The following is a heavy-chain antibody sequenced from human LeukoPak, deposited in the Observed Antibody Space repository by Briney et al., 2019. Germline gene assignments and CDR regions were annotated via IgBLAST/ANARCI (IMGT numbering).Heavy chain of an antibody. CDR3: ARDIWLDPSFDY. CDR1: GFTFSSYG. J-gene: IGHJ4*02. V-gene: IGHV3-48*04. D-gene: IGHD6-19*01. CDR2: ISSSGSTI. Sequence: PGGSLRLSCAASGFTFSSYGMHWVRQAPGKGLEWVSYISSSGSTIYYADSVKGRFTISRDNAKNSLYLQMNSLRAEDTAVYYCARDIWLDPSFDYWGQGTLVTVSS.